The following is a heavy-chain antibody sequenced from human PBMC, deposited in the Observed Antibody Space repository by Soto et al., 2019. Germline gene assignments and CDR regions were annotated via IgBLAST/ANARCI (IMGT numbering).Heavy chain of an antibody. J-gene: IGHJ4*02. Sequence: QLQLVESGGGVVQPGGSLRLSCAASGFTFSAYAMHWVRQAPGKGLEWVALMSYDGSTKEYADSVKGRFTISRDNSKNTLSLQMSSLRNEDTALYFCARAGRQWLAKYYFDFRGQGTLVTVSS. CDR1: GFTFSAYA. D-gene: IGHD6-19*01. CDR2: MSYDGSTK. V-gene: IGHV3-30-3*01. CDR3: ARAGRQWLAKYYFDF.